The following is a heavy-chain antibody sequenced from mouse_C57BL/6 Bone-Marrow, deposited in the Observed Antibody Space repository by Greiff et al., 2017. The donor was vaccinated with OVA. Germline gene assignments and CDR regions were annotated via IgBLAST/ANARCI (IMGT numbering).Heavy chain of an antibody. D-gene: IGHD2-5*01. CDR1: GFSLTSYG. V-gene: IGHV2-6*03. CDR2: IWSDGST. Sequence: VQRVESGPGLVAPSQSLSITCTVSGFSLTSYGVHWVRQPPGKGLEWLVVIWSDGSTTYNSALKSRLSISKDNSKSQVFLKMNSLQTDDTAMYYCARAYYSNFDYAMDYWGQGTSVTVSS. J-gene: IGHJ4*01. CDR3: ARAYYSNFDYAMDY.